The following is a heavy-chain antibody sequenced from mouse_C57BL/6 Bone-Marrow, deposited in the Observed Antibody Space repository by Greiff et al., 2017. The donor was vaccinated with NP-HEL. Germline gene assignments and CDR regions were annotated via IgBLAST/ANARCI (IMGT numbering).Heavy chain of an antibody. CDR1: GYAFSSSW. CDR2: IYPGDGDT. V-gene: IGHV1-82*01. Sequence: QVQLQQSGPELVKPGASVKISCKASGYAFSSSWMNWVKQRPGKGLEWIGRIYPGDGDTNYNGKFKGKATLTADKSSSTAYMQLSSLTSEDSAVYFCARSYGDYPFAYWGQGTLSLSLQ. J-gene: IGHJ3*01. CDR3: ARSYGDYPFAY. D-gene: IGHD2-13*01.